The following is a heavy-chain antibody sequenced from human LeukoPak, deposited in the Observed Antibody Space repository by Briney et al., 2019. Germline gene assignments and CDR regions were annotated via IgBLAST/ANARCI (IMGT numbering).Heavy chain of an antibody. CDR2: ISYDGSNK. CDR1: GFTFSSYG. CDR3: AKDPHRIVVVVAASSYFDY. D-gene: IGHD2-15*01. V-gene: IGHV3-30*18. J-gene: IGHJ4*02. Sequence: PGRSLRLSCAASGFTFSSYGMHWVRQAPGKGLEWVAVISYDGSNKYYADSVKGRFTISRDNSKNTPYLQMNSLRAEDTAVYYCAKDPHRIVVVVAASSYFDYWGQGTLVTVSS.